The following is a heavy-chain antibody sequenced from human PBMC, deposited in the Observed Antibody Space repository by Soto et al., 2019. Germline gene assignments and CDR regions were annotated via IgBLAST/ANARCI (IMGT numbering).Heavy chain of an antibody. D-gene: IGHD2-8*01. J-gene: IGHJ6*02. CDR3: AMSHGPYFYYVIDV. V-gene: IGHV1-69*01. CDR2: IIPLLGSA. Sequence: QVQVEQSGAEVKKPGSSLKVSCKTSGGPFSSQAFNWVRQARGHGLEWMGGIIPLLGSATSAQKFQDRVRFTADESTSTVSMELRSLRSADTATYFCAMSHGPYFYYVIDVWGRGTPVTVSS. CDR1: GGPFSSQA.